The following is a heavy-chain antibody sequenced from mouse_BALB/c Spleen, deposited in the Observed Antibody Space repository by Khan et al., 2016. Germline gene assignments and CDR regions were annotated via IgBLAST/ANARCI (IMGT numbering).Heavy chain of an antibody. CDR3: AREGLLRGFAY. CDR2: ISDGGSYT. D-gene: IGHD1-1*01. J-gene: IGHJ3*01. Sequence: EVELVESGGGLVKPGGSLKLSCAASGFTFSDYYMYWVRQTPEKRLEWVATISDGGSYTYYPDSVKGRFTISRDTAKNNLYLQMSSLKSEDTAMYCCAREGLLRGFAYWGQGPLFTVSA. V-gene: IGHV5-4*02. CDR1: GFTFSDYY.